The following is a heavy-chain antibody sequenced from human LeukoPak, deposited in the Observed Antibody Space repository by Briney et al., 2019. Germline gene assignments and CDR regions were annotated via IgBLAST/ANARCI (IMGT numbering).Heavy chain of an antibody. J-gene: IGHJ5*02. CDR3: ARGPQQWLAQYWFDP. Sequence: GSSVKVSCKASGGTFSSYAISWVRQAPGQGLEWMGVINPTGGSTTYAQKFQGRVTMTRDMSTSTVYMELSSLRSEDTAVYYCARGPQQWLAQYWFDPWGQGTLVTVSS. V-gene: IGHV1-46*01. CDR1: GGTFSSYA. CDR2: INPTGGST. D-gene: IGHD6-19*01.